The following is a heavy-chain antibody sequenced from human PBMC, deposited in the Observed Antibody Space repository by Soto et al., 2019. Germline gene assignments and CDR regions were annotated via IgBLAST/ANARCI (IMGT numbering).Heavy chain of an antibody. CDR3: ARDGAGLADDLDY. CDR1: GYIFTSYH. V-gene: IGHV1-3*01. J-gene: IGHJ4*02. CDR2: INVANGNT. Sequence: QVQLVQSGAEVKKPGASVKISCEASGYIFTSYHMHWVRQAPGQRLEWMGMINVANGNTKYPQKFQGRVTITRDTSASAAYMELSSLTSEDTAVYYCARDGAGLADDLDYWGQGTLVTVSS. D-gene: IGHD1-1*01.